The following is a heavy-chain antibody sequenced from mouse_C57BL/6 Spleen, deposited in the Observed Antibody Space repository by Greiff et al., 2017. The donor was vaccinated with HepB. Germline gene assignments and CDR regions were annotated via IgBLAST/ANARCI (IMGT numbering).Heavy chain of an antibody. D-gene: IGHD2-4*01. Sequence: QVQLKESGPGILQSSQTLSLTCSFSGFSLSTSGMGVSWIRQPSGKGLEWLAHIYWDDDKRYNPSLKSRRTISKDTSRNQVFLKITSVDTADTATYYCARSRVYDYDEGFAYWGQGTLVTVSA. J-gene: IGHJ3*01. CDR1: GFSLSTSGMG. V-gene: IGHV8-12*01. CDR2: IYWDDDK. CDR3: ARSRVYDYDEGFAY.